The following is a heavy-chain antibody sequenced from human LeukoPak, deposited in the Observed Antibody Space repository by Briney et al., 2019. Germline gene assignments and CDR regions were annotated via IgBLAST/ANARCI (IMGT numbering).Heavy chain of an antibody. D-gene: IGHD6-19*01. CDR3: ARDSDSSGLS. CDR1: GFTFSSYA. V-gene: IGHV3-30*04. CDR2: ISYDGSNK. Sequence: PGGSLRLSCAASGFTFSSYAMHWVRQAPGKGLEWVAVISYDGSNKYYADSVKGRFTISRDNSKNTLYLQMNSLRAEDTAVYYCARDSDSSGLSWGQGTLVTVSS. J-gene: IGHJ4*02.